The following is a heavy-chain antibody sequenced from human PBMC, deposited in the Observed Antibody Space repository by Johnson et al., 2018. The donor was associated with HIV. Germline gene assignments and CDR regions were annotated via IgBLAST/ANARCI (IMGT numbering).Heavy chain of an antibody. D-gene: IGHD1-1*01. V-gene: IGHV3-23*04. CDR2: ISGSGGST. J-gene: IGHJ3*02. CDR3: ARGTGTDDAFDI. CDR1: GFTFADYG. Sequence: VQLVESGGGVIRPGGSLRLSCAASGFTFADYGVSWVRQAPGKGLEWVSAISGSGGSTYYADSVKGRFTISRDNSKNTLYLQMNSLRAEDTALYYCARGTGTDDAFDIWGQGTMVTVSS.